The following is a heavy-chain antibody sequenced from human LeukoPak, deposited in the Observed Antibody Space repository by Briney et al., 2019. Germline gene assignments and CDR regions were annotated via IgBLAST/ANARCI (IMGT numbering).Heavy chain of an antibody. V-gene: IGHV1-69*04. CDR2: IIPILGIA. J-gene: IGHJ4*02. D-gene: IGHD6-19*01. CDR1: GGTFSSYA. CDR3: ATVGSGWYLDY. Sequence: VASVKVSCKASGGTFSSYAISWVRQAPGQGLEWMGRIIPILGIANYAQKFQGRVTITADKSTSTAYMELSSLRSEDTAVYYCATVGSGWYLDYWGQGTLVTVSS.